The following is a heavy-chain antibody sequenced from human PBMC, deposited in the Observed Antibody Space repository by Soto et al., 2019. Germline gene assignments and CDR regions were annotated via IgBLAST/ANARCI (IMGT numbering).Heavy chain of an antibody. D-gene: IGHD3-22*01. V-gene: IGHV3-33*01. CDR2: LWADGSRQ. CDR3: VRGAGYWALGDK. CDR1: GFAFSADA. J-gene: IGHJ4*02. Sequence: QVQLVESGGGVIQPGTSLRLSCAASGFAFSADAMHWVRQAPGKGLEWVAGLWADGSRQFYLDSVKGRFSISRDNSKHTLYLQMINRWIGGTAMYLCVRGAGYWALGDKWGQGTLVSVSS.